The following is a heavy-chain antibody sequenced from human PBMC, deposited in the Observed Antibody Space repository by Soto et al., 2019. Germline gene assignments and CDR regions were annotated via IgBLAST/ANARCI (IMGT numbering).Heavy chain of an antibody. Sequence: QVQLVQSGAEVKKPGASVKVSCKASGYTFTSYGISWVRQAPGQGLEWMGWISAYNGNTNYAQKLQGRVTMTTDTSTSTAYMELRSLRSDDTAVYYCERILHSYDILAGRCAGDAFDIWGQGTMVTVSS. V-gene: IGHV1-18*01. CDR1: GYTFTSYG. CDR2: ISAYNGNT. J-gene: IGHJ3*02. D-gene: IGHD3-9*01. CDR3: ERILHSYDILAGRCAGDAFDI.